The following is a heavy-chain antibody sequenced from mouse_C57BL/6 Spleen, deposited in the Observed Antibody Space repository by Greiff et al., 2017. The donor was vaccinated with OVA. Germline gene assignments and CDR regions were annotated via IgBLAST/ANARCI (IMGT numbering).Heavy chain of an antibody. D-gene: IGHD1-1*01. J-gene: IGHJ1*03. CDR3: ARDDYGSPSWYFDV. CDR2: ISYDGSN. V-gene: IGHV3-6*01. Sequence: ESGPGLVKPSQSLSLTCSVTGYSITSGYYWNWIRQFPGNKLEWMGYISYDGSNNYNPSLKNRISITRDTSKNQFFLKLNSVTTEDTATYYCARDDYGSPSWYFDVWGTGTTVTVSS. CDR1: GYSITSGYY.